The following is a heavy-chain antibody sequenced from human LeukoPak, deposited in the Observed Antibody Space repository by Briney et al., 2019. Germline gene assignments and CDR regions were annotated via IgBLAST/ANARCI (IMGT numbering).Heavy chain of an antibody. D-gene: IGHD2-8*02. J-gene: IGHJ6*03. CDR2: ISGSGGST. CDR3: ARAGGSEYYYYMDV. V-gene: IGHV3-23*01. Sequence: GGSLRLSCVASGFTFSSYAMSWVRQAPGKGLEWVSAISGSGGSTYYADSVKGRFTISRDNSKNTLYLQMNSLRAEDTAVYYCARAGGSEYYYYMDVWGKGTTVTVSS. CDR1: GFTFSSYA.